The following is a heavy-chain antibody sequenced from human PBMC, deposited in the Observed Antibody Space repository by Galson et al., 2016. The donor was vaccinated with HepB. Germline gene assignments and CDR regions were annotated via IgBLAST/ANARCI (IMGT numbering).Heavy chain of an antibody. D-gene: IGHD3-10*01. CDR1: GDSVSSDSAA. CDR2: TYYRSKWDN. V-gene: IGHV6-1*01. J-gene: IGHJ4*02. CDR3: ARDRGSNGGFDY. Sequence: CAISGDSVSSDSAAWNWIRQSPSRGLEWLGRTYYRSKWDNEYAVSVRSRMTINPDTSKNQFSLQLNSVTAADTAVYSCARDRGSNGGFDYRGQGTLVTVSS.